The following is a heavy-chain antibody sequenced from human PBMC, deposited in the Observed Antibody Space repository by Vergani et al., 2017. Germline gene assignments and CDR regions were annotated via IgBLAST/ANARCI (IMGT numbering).Heavy chain of an antibody. D-gene: IGHD6-13*01. CDR1: GFTFSNYW. J-gene: IGHJ4*02. Sequence: EVQLVESGGGLVQPGGSLRLSCTASGFTFSNYWMHWVRQAPGKGLVWVSRINSDGSSISYADSVKGRFTISRDNAKNTLYLQMNSLRAEDTAVYYCAREFYVRSSWYDYWGQGTLVTVSS. CDR2: INSDGSSI. V-gene: IGHV3-74*01. CDR3: AREFYVRSSWYDY.